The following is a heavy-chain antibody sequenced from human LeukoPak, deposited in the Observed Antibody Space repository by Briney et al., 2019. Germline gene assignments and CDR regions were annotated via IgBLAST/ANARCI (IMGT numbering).Heavy chain of an antibody. D-gene: IGHD3-16*01. J-gene: IGHJ6*03. V-gene: IGHV3-30*02. CDR2: IRYDGSTE. CDR3: AKGLRTGVGPYMGYHYYMDV. CDR1: GFIFNSYG. Sequence: GGSLRLSCAASGFIFNSYGMHWVRQAPGKGLEWVAFIRYDGSTENYADSVKGRFTISRDNSYNTVSLQMNSLRDEDTGVYYCAKGLRTGVGPYMGYHYYMDVWGKGATVTVSS.